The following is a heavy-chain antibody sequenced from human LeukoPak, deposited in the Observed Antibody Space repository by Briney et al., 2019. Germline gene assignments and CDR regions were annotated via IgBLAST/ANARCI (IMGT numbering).Heavy chain of an antibody. CDR2: IVATYEGT. J-gene: IGHJ5*02. CDR3: ARGKAGGLVDLFDP. CDR1: GFTFSAYA. D-gene: IGHD3/OR15-3a*01. V-gene: IGHV3-23*01. Sequence: PSGGSLRLSCAASGFTFSAYAMMWVRQAPGKGLEWVSSIVATYEGTFYADSVQSRFIISRDNSESTVSLQMNSLRAEDTAVYYCARGKAGGLVDLFDPWGQGTLVTVSS.